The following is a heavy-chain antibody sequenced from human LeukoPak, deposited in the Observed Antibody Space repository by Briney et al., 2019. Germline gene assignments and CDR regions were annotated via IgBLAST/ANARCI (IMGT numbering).Heavy chain of an antibody. CDR3: ARADIWFGEPTGFDY. CDR1: GGSISSYY. Sequence: SETLSLTCTVSGGSISSYYWSWIRQPPGKGLEWIGYIYYSGSTNYNPSLKSRVTISVDTSKNQFSLKLSSVTAADTAVYYCARADIWFGEPTGFDYWGQGTLVTVSS. CDR2: IYYSGST. J-gene: IGHJ4*02. D-gene: IGHD3-10*01. V-gene: IGHV4-59*01.